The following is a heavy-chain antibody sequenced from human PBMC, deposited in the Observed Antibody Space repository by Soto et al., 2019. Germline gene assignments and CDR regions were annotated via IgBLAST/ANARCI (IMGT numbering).Heavy chain of an antibody. V-gene: IGHV3-23*01. CDR2: ISGSGGST. CDR3: AKDRSSWYKGYYYGMDV. D-gene: IGHD6-13*01. CDR1: GFTFSSYA. Sequence: EVQLLESGGGLVQPGGSLRLSCAASGFTFSSYAMSWVHQAPGKGLEWVSAISGSGGSTYYADSVKGRFTISRDNSKNTLYLQMNSLRAEDTAVYYCAKDRSSWYKGYYYGMDVWGQGTTVTVSS. J-gene: IGHJ6*02.